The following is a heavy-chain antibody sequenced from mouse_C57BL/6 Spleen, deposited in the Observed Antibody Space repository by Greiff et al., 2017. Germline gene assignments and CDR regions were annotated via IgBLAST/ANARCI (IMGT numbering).Heavy chain of an antibody. V-gene: IGHV1-4*01. J-gene: IGHJ1*03. CDR1: GYTFTSYT. CDR2: INPSSGYT. D-gene: IGHD1-1*01. Sequence: QVQLQQSGAELARPGASVKMSCKASGYTFTSYTMHWVKQRPGQGLEWIGYINPSSGYTKYNQKFKDKATLTADKSSSTAYMQLSSLTSEDSAVYYCARFLTTVVDWYFDVWGTGTTVTVSS. CDR3: ARFLTTVVDWYFDV.